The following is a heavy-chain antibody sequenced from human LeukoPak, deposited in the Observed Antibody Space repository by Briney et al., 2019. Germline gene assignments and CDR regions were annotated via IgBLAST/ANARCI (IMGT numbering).Heavy chain of an antibody. CDR3: ARGLPGVMGAPLYLDN. J-gene: IGHJ4*02. V-gene: IGHV1-46*01. CDR1: GYTFTSYY. Sequence: ASVKVSCKASGYTFTSYYMHWVRQAPGQGLEWMGIINPSGGSTTYAQKFQGRVTMTRDTSTGTAYMDLYSLRSEDTAVYYCARGLPGVMGAPLYLDNWGQGTPVTVSS. CDR2: INPSGGST. D-gene: IGHD1-26*01.